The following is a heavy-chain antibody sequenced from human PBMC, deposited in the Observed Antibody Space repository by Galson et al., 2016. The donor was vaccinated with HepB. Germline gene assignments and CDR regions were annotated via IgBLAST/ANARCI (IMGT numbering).Heavy chain of an antibody. J-gene: IGHJ5*02. CDR2: IYYSGIA. V-gene: IGHV4-61*01. Sequence: SETLSLTCTVSGGSVSSGSYYWSWIRQPPGKGLEWIGYIYYSGIANHNPSLKSRVTILVDTSKNQFSLKVRSVTAADTAVYYCARVVAAATLYWFYPWGQGSLVTVSS. CDR1: GGSVSSGSYY. D-gene: IGHD2-15*01. CDR3: ARVVAAATLYWFYP.